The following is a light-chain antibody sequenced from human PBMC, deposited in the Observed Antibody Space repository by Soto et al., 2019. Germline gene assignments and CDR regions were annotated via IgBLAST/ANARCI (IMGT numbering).Light chain of an antibody. CDR1: NSDLPNYDS. J-gene: IGLJ1*01. V-gene: IGLV2-14*03. Sequence: QSALTQPASVSGSPGQSITISCTGTNSDLPNYDSVSWYQQHPGKAPKLLIYYVDHRPSGVSSRFSGSKSGNTASLTISGLQAEDEGDYYCCSYADGSIYFFGTGTKVTVL. CDR2: YVD. CDR3: CSYADGSIYF.